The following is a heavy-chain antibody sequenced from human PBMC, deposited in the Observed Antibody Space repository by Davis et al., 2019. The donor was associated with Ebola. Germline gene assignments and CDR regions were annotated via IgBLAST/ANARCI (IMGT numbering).Heavy chain of an antibody. CDR3: ASARRDGYSYYYYGMDV. CDR2: INPNSGGT. Sequence: ASVKVSCKASGYTFTGYYMHWVRQAPGQGLEWMGWINPNSGGTNYAQKFQGWVTMTRDTSISTAYMELSRLRSDDTAVYYCASARRDGYSYYYYGMDVWGQGTTVTVSS. CDR1: GYTFTGYY. J-gene: IGHJ6*02. D-gene: IGHD5-24*01. V-gene: IGHV1-2*04.